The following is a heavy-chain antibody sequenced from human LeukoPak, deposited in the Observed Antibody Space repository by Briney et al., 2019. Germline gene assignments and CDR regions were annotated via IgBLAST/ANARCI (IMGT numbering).Heavy chain of an antibody. Sequence: GGSLRLSCAASGFTFNNYWIRWVRQAPGKGLVWVSRVNPGGSIANFADSVKGRFTISRDNARNTVFLQTSSLTAEDTAVYYCVRGTYHAYYMDVWGKGTTVTVSS. D-gene: IGHD3-16*01. CDR3: VRGTYHAYYMDV. CDR2: VNPGGSIA. V-gene: IGHV3-74*01. CDR1: GFTFNNYW. J-gene: IGHJ6*03.